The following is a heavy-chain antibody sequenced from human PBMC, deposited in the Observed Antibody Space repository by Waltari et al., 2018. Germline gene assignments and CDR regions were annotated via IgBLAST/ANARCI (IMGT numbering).Heavy chain of an antibody. CDR3: ARGLDSNSWYGAHF. V-gene: IGHV1-8*01. J-gene: IGHJ4*02. CDR1: GYTFPNYD. Sequence: QVLLVQSGAELKTPGASVKVSCKASGYTFPNYDINWLRQATGQGLEWVGWMNPKNGNTLYAQKFQGRVTLTRDNSINTAYMELTSLTSDDTVVYYCARGLDSNSWYGAHFWGQGTLVTVAS. CDR2: MNPKNGNT. D-gene: IGHD6-13*01.